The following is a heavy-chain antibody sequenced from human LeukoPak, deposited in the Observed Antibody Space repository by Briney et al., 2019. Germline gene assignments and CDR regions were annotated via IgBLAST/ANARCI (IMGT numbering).Heavy chain of an antibody. CDR2: ISGSGGST. D-gene: IGHD6-6*01. CDR3: AKYVGSSSGAFDI. CDR1: GFTFSSYA. V-gene: IGHV3-23*01. Sequence: GGSLRLSCAASGFTFSSYAMTWVRQAPGKGLEWVSAISGSGGSTYYADSVKGRFTISRDNSKNTLYLQMNSLRAEDTAVYYCAKYVGSSSGAFDIWGQGTMVTVSS. J-gene: IGHJ3*02.